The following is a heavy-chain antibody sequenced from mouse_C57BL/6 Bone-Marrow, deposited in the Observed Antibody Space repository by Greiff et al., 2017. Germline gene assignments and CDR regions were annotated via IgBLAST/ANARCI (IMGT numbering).Heavy chain of an antibody. D-gene: IGHD2-1*01. CDR2: IWRGGST. V-gene: IGHV2-5*01. CDR1: GFSLTSYG. J-gene: IGHJ4*01. Sequence: QVHVKQSGPGLVQPSQSLSITCTVSGFSLTSYGVHWVRQSPGKGLEWLGVIWRGGSTDYNAAFMSRLSITKDNSKSQVFFKMNSLQADDTAIYYCAKNWVYYGNYDAMDYWGQGTSVTVSS. CDR3: AKNWVYYGNYDAMDY.